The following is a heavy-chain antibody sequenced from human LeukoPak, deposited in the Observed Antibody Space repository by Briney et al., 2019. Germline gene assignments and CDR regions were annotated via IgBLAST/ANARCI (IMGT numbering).Heavy chain of an antibody. V-gene: IGHV6-1*01. J-gene: IGHJ6*03. D-gene: IGHD6-19*01. CDR2: TYHRSKWHT. Sequence: SQTLALTCAISGDSVSSNSVAWNWIRQSPSRGLEWLGRTYHRSKWHTEFAPSVKSRIAISPDTSGNQISLQLNSVTPDDTGVYYCVRENYANGWYEADFYFMDVWGKGTTVIVSS. CDR3: VRENYANGWYEADFYFMDV. CDR1: GDSVSSNSVA.